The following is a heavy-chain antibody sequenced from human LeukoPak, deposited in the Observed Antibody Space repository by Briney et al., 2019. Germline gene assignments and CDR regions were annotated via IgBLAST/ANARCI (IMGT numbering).Heavy chain of an antibody. CDR1: GGSISSGSYY. V-gene: IGHV4-61*02. D-gene: IGHD2-15*01. CDR3: SREGYENGDY. CDR2: IYTSGST. J-gene: IGHJ4*02. Sequence: SETLSLTCTVSGGSISSGSYYWSWIRQPAGKGLEWIGRIYTSGSTNYNPSLKSRATISLAASKNQFSLKLTSVTAADTAVYYCSREGYENGDYWGQGTLVTVSS.